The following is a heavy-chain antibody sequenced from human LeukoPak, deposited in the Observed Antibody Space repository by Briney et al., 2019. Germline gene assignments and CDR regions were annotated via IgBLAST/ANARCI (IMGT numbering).Heavy chain of an antibody. CDR1: GYTFTSYY. CDR2: INPSGGST. Sequence: GASVKVSCKASGYTFTSYYMHWVRQAPGQGLEWMGIINPSGGSTSYAQKFQGRVTMTTDTSTSTAYMELRSLRSDDTAVYYCARDRGEYSYAYNYWGQGTLVTVSS. D-gene: IGHD5-18*01. V-gene: IGHV1-46*01. CDR3: ARDRGEYSYAYNY. J-gene: IGHJ4*02.